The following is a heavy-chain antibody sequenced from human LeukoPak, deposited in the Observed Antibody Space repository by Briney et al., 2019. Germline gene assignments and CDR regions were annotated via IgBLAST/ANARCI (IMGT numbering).Heavy chain of an antibody. CDR2: IYWDDDK. Sequence: SGPTLVKPTPTLTLTCTFSGFSLSTSGVGVGWIRQTPGKALEWLAVIYWDDDKRYSPSLKSRLTITKDTSKNQVVLTMTNMDPVDTATYYCAHLAAGSGSYYNENYFDYWGQGTLVTVSS. V-gene: IGHV2-5*02. D-gene: IGHD3-10*01. CDR3: AHLAAGSGSYYNENYFDY. CDR1: GFSLSTSGVG. J-gene: IGHJ4*02.